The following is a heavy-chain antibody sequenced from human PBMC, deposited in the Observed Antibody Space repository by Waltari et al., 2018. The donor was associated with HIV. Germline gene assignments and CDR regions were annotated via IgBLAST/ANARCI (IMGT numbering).Heavy chain of an antibody. CDR1: GGSISSYY. J-gene: IGHJ5*02. CDR3: ARDLERYYGSGTRGGWFDP. CDR2: IYTSGST. V-gene: IGHV4-4*07. Sequence: QVQLQESGPGLVKPSETLSLTCTVSGGSISSYYWSWIRQPAGKGLEWIVLIYTSGSTNYNTSIKSRVTMSVDTSKNQFSLKLSSVTAADTAVYYCARDLERYYGSGTRGGWFDPWGQGTLVTVSS. D-gene: IGHD3-10*01.